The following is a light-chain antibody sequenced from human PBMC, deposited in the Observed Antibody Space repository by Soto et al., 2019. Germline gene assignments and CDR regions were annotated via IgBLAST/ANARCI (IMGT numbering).Light chain of an antibody. CDR2: STN. J-gene: IGLJ3*02. Sequence: QAVVTQEPSFSVSPGGTVTLTCGLSSGSLSTGYFPSWYQQTPGQAPRTLIYSTNARSSGVPDRFSGSILGNKAALTITGAQADDESDYYCAVHMGSGIWVFGGGTKVTVL. CDR3: AVHMGSGIWV. CDR1: SGSLSTGYF. V-gene: IGLV8-61*01.